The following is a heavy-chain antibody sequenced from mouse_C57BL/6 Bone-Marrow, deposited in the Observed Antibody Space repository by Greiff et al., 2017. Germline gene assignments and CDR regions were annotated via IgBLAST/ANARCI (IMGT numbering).Heavy chain of an antibody. CDR3: ARESGSHYYYAMDY. Sequence: VQLQQSGAELARPGASVKLSCKASGYTFTSYGISWVKQRTGQGLEWIGEFYPRSGNTYYNEKFKGKATLTADKSSSTAYLELRSLTSEDSAVYFCARESGSHYYYAMDYWGQGTSVTVSS. V-gene: IGHV1-81*01. J-gene: IGHJ4*01. CDR2: FYPRSGNT. D-gene: IGHD1-1*01. CDR1: GYTFTSYG.